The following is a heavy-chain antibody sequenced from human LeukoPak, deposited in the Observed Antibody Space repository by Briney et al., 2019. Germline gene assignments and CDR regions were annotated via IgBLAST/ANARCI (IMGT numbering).Heavy chain of an antibody. Sequence: GGALRLSCAASGFTFCSHALSLVRPAPGKGLGWVSAICGSGGKTYYADSVKGRFTISRDNSKNTLYLQMNSLRAEDTAVYYCAKDRVRSSSELRYFDWLLGPFDYWGQGTLVTVSS. CDR3: AKDRVRSSSELRYFDWLLGPFDY. D-gene: IGHD3-9*01. CDR2: ICGSGGKT. V-gene: IGHV3-23*01. CDR1: GFTFCSHA. J-gene: IGHJ4*02.